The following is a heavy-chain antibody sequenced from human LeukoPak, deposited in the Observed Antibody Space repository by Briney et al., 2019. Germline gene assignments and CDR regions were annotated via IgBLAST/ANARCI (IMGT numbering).Heavy chain of an antibody. J-gene: IGHJ4*02. Sequence: ASVTVSCKASGGTFSSYAISWVRQAPGQGLEWMGRIIPILGIANYAQKFQGRVTITADKSTSTAYMELSSLRSEDTAVYYCARLRWFGELSPHDYWGQGTLVTVSS. CDR3: ARLRWFGELSPHDY. CDR1: GGTFSSYA. CDR2: IIPILGIA. D-gene: IGHD3-10*01. V-gene: IGHV1-69*04.